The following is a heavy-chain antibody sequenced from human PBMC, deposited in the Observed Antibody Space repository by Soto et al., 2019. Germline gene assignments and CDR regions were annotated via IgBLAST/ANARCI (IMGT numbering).Heavy chain of an antibody. Sequence: QVQLVQSGAEVKKPGSSVKVSCKASGGTFSSYAISWVRQAPGQGLEWMGGIIPIFGTANYAQKFQGRVTITADDSTSTAYMELSSLRSEDTAVYYCARDFRFAGAMGWYFDLWGRGTLVTVSS. CDR1: GGTFSSYA. V-gene: IGHV1-69*12. CDR3: ARDFRFAGAMGWYFDL. D-gene: IGHD3-3*01. J-gene: IGHJ2*01. CDR2: IIPIFGTA.